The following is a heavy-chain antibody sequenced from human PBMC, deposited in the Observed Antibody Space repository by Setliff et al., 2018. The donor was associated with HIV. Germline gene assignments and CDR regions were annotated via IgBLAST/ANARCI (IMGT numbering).Heavy chain of an antibody. J-gene: IGHJ4*02. V-gene: IGHV4-59*01. CDR1: NYSIMNYY. Sequence: KSSETLSLTCTVSNYSIMNYYWSWIRQPPGKELEWIGYIYFSGSTKYNPSLKSRATISIDTPKNQFSLRLRSVTAADTAVYYCARDTTSHFDYWGQGILVTVS. CDR2: IYFSGST. D-gene: IGHD1-1*01. CDR3: ARDTTSHFDY.